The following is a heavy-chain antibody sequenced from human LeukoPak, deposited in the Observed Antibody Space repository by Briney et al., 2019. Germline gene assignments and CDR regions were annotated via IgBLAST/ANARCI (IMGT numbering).Heavy chain of an antibody. J-gene: IGHJ5*02. CDR1: GGSISSYY. D-gene: IGHD4-11*01. Sequence: PSETPSLTCTVSGGSISSYYWSWIRQPPGKGLEWIGYIYYSGSTNYNPSLKSRVTISVDTSKNQFSLKLSSVTAADTAVYYCARLQLNNWFDPWGQGTLVTVSS. V-gene: IGHV4-59*08. CDR2: IYYSGST. CDR3: ARLQLNNWFDP.